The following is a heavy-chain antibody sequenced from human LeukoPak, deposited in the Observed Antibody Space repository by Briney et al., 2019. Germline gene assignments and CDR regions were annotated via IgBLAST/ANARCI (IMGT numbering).Heavy chain of an antibody. CDR3: ARGVHSPQWLARGYRYFDL. CDR2: MNPNSGNT. Sequence: GASVKVSCKASGYTFTSYDINWVRLATGQGLEWMGWMNPNSGNTGYAQKFQGRVTMTRNTSISTAYMELSSLRSEDTAVYYCARGVHSPQWLARGYRYFDLWGRGTLVTVSS. CDR1: GYTFTSYD. J-gene: IGHJ2*01. D-gene: IGHD6-19*01. V-gene: IGHV1-8*01.